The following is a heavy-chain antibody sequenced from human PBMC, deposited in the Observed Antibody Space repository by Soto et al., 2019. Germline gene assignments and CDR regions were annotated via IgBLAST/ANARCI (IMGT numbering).Heavy chain of an antibody. D-gene: IGHD6-13*01. CDR1: GGSISSSSYY. V-gene: IGHV4-39*07. Sequence: PSETLSLTCTVSGGSISSSSYYWGWIRQPPGKGLEWIGSIYYSGSTYYNPSLKSRVTISVDKSKNQFSLKLSSVTAADTAVYYCARVIAAAVNWFDPWGQGTLVTVSS. CDR3: ARVIAAAVNWFDP. CDR2: IYYSGST. J-gene: IGHJ5*02.